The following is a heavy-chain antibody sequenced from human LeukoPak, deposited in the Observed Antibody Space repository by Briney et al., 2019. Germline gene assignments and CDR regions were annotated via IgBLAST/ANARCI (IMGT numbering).Heavy chain of an antibody. Sequence: GGALRLSCAASGFTFNRYNMNWVRRAPGKGLEWVSSISTSSSYIYYADSVRGRFTISRDNAKNTLYLQMNSLRAEDTAVYYCAKGVDYYGSGSSDYFDYWGQGTLVTVSS. CDR2: ISTSSSYI. V-gene: IGHV3-21*04. J-gene: IGHJ4*02. CDR3: AKGVDYYGSGSSDYFDY. D-gene: IGHD3-10*01. CDR1: GFTFNRYN.